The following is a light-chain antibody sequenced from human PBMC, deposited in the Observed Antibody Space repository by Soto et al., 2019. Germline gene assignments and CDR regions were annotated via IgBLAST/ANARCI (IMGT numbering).Light chain of an antibody. CDR2: EVS. CDR1: SSDVGRYNY. Sequence: QSVLPQPPSASGSPGQSVTISCTGTSSDVGRYNYISWYQQHPGKAPKLMIYEVSNRPSGVSNRFSGSKSGNTASLTISGLQAEDEADYYCSSYTSSSTVVFGGGTKLTVL. CDR3: SSYTSSSTVV. J-gene: IGLJ2*01. V-gene: IGLV2-14*01.